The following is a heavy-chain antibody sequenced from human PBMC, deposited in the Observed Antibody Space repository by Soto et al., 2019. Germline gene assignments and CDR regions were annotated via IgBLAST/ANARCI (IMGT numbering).Heavy chain of an antibody. Sequence: ASVKVSCKASGGTFSSYAISWVRQAPGQGLEWMGGIIPIFGTANYAQKFQGRVTITADESTSTAYMELSSLRSEDTAVYYCARGSFYGGYYYYGMDVWGQGTTVTVS. J-gene: IGHJ6*02. CDR2: IIPIFGTA. V-gene: IGHV1-69*13. CDR1: GGTFSSYA. D-gene: IGHD4-17*01. CDR3: ARGSFYGGYYYYGMDV.